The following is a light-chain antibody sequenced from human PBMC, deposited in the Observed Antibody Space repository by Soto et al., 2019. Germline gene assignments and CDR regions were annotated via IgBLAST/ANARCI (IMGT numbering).Light chain of an antibody. CDR1: QRIDTF. Sequence: DIQMTQSPSSLSASVGDTVTVTCRASQRIDTFLHWYQQKAGEAPRVLIYAASSLESGVPSRFSASGYGTEFTLTVTGLQPEDFATYYCQQSYKIPTTFGQGTRLE. CDR2: AAS. J-gene: IGKJ5*01. V-gene: IGKV1-39*01. CDR3: QQSYKIPTT.